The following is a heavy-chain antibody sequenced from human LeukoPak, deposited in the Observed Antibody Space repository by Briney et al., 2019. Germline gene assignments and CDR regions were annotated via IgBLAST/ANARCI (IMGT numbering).Heavy chain of an antibody. D-gene: IGHD3-16*01. CDR1: GGSISSGDYY. J-gene: IGHJ4*02. CDR3: ARDLGGPDDY. V-gene: IGHV4-30-4*01. CDR2: IYYSGST. Sequence: SETLSLTCTVSGGSISSGDYYWSWLRQPPGKGLEWIGYIYYSGSTYYNPSLKSRVTISADTSKNQFSLKLSSVTAADTAVYYCARDLGGPDDYWGQGTLVTVSS.